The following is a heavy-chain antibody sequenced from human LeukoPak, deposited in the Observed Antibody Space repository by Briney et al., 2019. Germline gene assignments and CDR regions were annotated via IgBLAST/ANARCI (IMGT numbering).Heavy chain of an antibody. CDR1: GGSFSGYY. V-gene: IGHV4-34*01. CDR2: INHSGST. CDR3: ASAVALRYFDWLSPFDY. J-gene: IGHJ4*02. Sequence: SETLSLTCAVYGGSFSGYYWSWIRQPPGKGLEWIGEINHSGSTNYNPSLKSRVTISVDTSKNQFSLKLSSATAADTAVYYCASAVALRYFDWLSPFDYWGQGTLVTVSS. D-gene: IGHD3-9*01.